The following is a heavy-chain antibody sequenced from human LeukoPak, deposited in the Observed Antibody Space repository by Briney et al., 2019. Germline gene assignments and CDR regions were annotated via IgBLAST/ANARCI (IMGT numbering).Heavy chain of an antibody. Sequence: QPAGSLRLSCAASALTFSVAGMHWIRQGPGKGLEWVSAITGNGGSTYYADSVKGRFTSSRDNSKSTLYLQMNRLRAEDTAIYYCAKRSRSGTTCYPLDYWGQGTLVTVSS. V-gene: IGHV3-23*01. CDR1: ALTFSVAG. CDR2: ITGNGGST. J-gene: IGHJ4*02. D-gene: IGHD6-19*01. CDR3: AKRSRSGTTCYPLDY.